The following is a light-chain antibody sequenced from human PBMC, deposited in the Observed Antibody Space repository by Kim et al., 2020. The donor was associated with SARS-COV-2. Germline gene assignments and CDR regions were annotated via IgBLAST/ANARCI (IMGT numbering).Light chain of an antibody. Sequence: QPVLTQSSSASASLGSSVKLTCTLSSGHSSYIIAWHQQQPGKAPRYLMKLEGSGSYNKGSGVPDRFSGSSSGADRYLTISNLRSEDEADYYSETWDSNTHWVFGGGTKLTVL. V-gene: IGLV4-60*03. CDR1: SGHSSYI. CDR2: LEGSGSY. CDR3: ETWDSNTHWV. J-gene: IGLJ3*02.